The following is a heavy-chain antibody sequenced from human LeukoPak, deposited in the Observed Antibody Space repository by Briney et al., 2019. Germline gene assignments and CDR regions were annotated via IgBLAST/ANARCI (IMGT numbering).Heavy chain of an antibody. Sequence: GESLKISCKGSGYTFTSRWIGWVRQMPGKGLEWMGIIYPGDSDTRYSPSFQGQVTISADKSISTAYLQWSSLKASDTAMYYCARLVTIEDDAFDIWGQGTMVTVSS. CDR2: IYPGDSDT. V-gene: IGHV5-51*01. D-gene: IGHD3-3*01. CDR1: GYTFTSRW. CDR3: ARLVTIEDDAFDI. J-gene: IGHJ3*02.